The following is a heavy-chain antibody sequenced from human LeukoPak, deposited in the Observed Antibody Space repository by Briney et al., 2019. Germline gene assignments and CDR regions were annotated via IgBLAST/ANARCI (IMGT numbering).Heavy chain of an antibody. Sequence: PGGSLRLSCAASGFTFSSYEMNWVRQAPGKGLEWVSSISSSSSYIYYADSVKGRFTISRDNAKNSLYLQMNSLRAEDTAVYYCASLGYYYDSSGSNDYWGQGTLVTVSS. J-gene: IGHJ4*02. D-gene: IGHD3-22*01. CDR3: ASLGYYYDSSGSNDY. V-gene: IGHV3-21*01. CDR1: GFTFSSYE. CDR2: ISSSSSYI.